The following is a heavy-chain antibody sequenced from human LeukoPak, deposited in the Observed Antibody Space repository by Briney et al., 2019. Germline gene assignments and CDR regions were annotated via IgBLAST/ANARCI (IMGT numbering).Heavy chain of an antibody. Sequence: PGGSLRLSCAASGFTVSSNYMSWVRQAPGKGLEWVSVIYSGGSTYYADSVKGRFTISRDNSKNTLYLQMNSLRAEDTAVYYCARDFSTDGYNLRYFDYWGQGTLVTVSS. CDR3: ARDFSTDGYNLRYFDY. V-gene: IGHV3-66*01. J-gene: IGHJ4*02. CDR2: IYSGGST. D-gene: IGHD5-24*01. CDR1: GFTVSSNY.